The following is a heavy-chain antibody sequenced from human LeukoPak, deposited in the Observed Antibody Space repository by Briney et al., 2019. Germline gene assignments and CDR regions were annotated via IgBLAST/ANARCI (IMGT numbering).Heavy chain of an antibody. CDR1: GFTFSSCA. CDR2: TGSTGVST. CDR3: AKDPGVVPAHYFDY. J-gene: IGHJ4*02. Sequence: GGSLRLSCAASGFTFSSCAMNWVRQAPGKGLGWVSGTGSTGVSTFYADSVKGRFTVSRDNSKNTLSLQMNSLRAEDTAVYYCAKDPGVVPAHYFDYWGQGTLVTVSS. D-gene: IGHD2-2*01. V-gene: IGHV3-23*01.